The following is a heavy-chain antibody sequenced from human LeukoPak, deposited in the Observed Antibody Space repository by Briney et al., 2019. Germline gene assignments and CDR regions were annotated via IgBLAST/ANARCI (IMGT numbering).Heavy chain of an antibody. D-gene: IGHD2/OR15-2a*01. J-gene: IGHJ3*02. CDR1: GGSLSGYY. CDR2: VNHRGST. CDR3: AREIIEARGAFDI. Sequence: SETLSLTCAVYGGSLSGYYWSWFRQPPGKGLEWIGEVNHRGSTNYNPSLKSRVTISVDTSKNQFSLKLSSVTAADTAVYYCAREIIEARGAFDIWGQGTMVTVSS. V-gene: IGHV4-34*01.